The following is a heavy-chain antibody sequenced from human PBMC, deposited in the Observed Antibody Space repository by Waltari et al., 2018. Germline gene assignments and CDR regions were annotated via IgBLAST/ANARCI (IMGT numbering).Heavy chain of an antibody. CDR3: ARSYDTPNDY. CDR2: ISSSSSTI. D-gene: IGHD3-22*01. Sequence: EVQLVESGGGLVQPGGSLRLSCAASGFTFSSYSMNWVRQAPGKGLEWDSYISSSSSTIYYADSVKGRFTISRDNAKNSLYLQMNSLRAEDTAVYYCARSYDTPNDYWGQGTLVTVSS. J-gene: IGHJ4*02. V-gene: IGHV3-48*01. CDR1: GFTFSSYS.